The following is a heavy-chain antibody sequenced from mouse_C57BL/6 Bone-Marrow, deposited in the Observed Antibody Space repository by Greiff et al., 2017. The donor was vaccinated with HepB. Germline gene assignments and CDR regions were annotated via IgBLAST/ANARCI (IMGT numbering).Heavy chain of an antibody. V-gene: IGHV5-6*01. D-gene: IGHD4-1*02. CDR1: GFTFSSYG. CDR2: ISSGGSYT. J-gene: IGHJ3*01. Sequence: EVKLMESGGDLVKPGGSLKLSCAASGFTFSSYGMSWVRQTPDKRLEWVATISSGGSYTYYPDSVKGRFTISRDNAKNTLYLQMSSLKSEDTAMYYCARHSQLGFAYWGQGTLVTVS. CDR3: ARHSQLGFAY.